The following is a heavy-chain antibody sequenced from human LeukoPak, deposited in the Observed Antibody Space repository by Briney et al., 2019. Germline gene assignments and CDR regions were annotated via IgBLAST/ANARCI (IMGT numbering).Heavy chain of an antibody. CDR3: PSDPSGDSSRYPLAH. CDR1: GYTFIGYY. J-gene: IGHJ4*02. CDR2: INPDSGIT. D-gene: IGHD3-22*01. Sequence: GASVKVSCKASGYTFIGYYIQWVRQAPGQGPEWMGWINPDSGITNYAQKFPGRVTMTRDTSINTAYMEVSRLRSDDTAVYYCPSDPSGDSSRYPLAHWGQGTLVTVSS. V-gene: IGHV1-2*02.